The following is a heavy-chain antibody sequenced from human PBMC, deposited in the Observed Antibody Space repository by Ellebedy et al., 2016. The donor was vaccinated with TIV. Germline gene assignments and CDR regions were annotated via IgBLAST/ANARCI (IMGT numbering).Heavy chain of an antibody. CDR2: ISTYNGNT. CDR1: GYTFTNFG. V-gene: IGHV1-18*04. Sequence: ASVKVSCXASGYTFTNFGISWVRQPPGQGLEWMGWISTYNGNTNYIEKLQGRVSMTADTSTSTAYMELSSLRSEDTAVYYCARDRFESNTMIVEEEVDYWGQGTLVTVSS. CDR3: ARDRFESNTMIVEEEVDY. D-gene: IGHD3-22*01. J-gene: IGHJ4*02.